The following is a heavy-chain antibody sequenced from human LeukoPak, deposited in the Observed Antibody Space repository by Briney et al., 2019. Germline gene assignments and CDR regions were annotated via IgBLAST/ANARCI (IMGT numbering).Heavy chain of an antibody. CDR3: ARNDYGGHDAFDI. J-gene: IGHJ3*02. V-gene: IGHV1-8*01. CDR2: MNPNSGNT. CDR1: GYIFTSYA. D-gene: IGHD4-17*01. Sequence: ASVMVSCEAAGYIFTSYAINWVRQAAGQGLEWVGWMNPNSGNTGYAQKFQGRVTMTRSTSINTAYMELSSLRSEDTAVYYCARNDYGGHDAFDIWGQGTMVIVSS.